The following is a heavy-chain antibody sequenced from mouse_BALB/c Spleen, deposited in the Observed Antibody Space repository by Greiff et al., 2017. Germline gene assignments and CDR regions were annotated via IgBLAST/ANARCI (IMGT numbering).Heavy chain of an antibody. CDR1: GYSITSDYA. J-gene: IGHJ4*01. D-gene: IGHD4-1*01. Sequence: EVQLQQSGPGLVKPSQSLSLTCTVTGYSITSDYAWNWIRQFPGNKLEWMGYISYSGSTSYNPSLKSRISITRDTSKNQFFLQLNSVTTEDTATYYCARDGTEDYWGQGTSVTVSS. V-gene: IGHV3-2*02. CDR3: ARDGTEDY. CDR2: ISYSGST.